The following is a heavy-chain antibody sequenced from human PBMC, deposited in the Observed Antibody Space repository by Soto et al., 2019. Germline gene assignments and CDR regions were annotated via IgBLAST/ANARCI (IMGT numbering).Heavy chain of an antibody. CDR3: ARELSGGRVRYRAFDI. Sequence: LSLTCTVSGGSISSYYWSWIRQPPGKGLEWIGYIYYSGSTNYNPSLKSRVTISVDTSKNQFSLKLSSVTAADTAVYYCARELSGGRVRYRAFDIWGQGTMVTVSS. J-gene: IGHJ3*02. V-gene: IGHV4-59*01. CDR2: IYYSGST. D-gene: IGHD6-25*01. CDR1: GGSISSYY.